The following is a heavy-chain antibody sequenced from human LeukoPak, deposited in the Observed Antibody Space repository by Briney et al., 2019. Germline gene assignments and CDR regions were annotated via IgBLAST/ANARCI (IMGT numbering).Heavy chain of an antibody. D-gene: IGHD3-22*01. J-gene: IGHJ4*02. V-gene: IGHV3-13*01. CDR3: ARDAPYYYDSSGSDY. CDR2: IGTVGDS. CDR1: GFTFSNYD. Sequence: GGSLRLSCAASGFTFSNYDMHWVRQVTGKGLEWVSSIGTVGDSYYSDSVKGRFTISRENAKNSWYLQMSSLRAGDTAVYYCARDAPYYYDSSGSDYWGQGTLVTVSS.